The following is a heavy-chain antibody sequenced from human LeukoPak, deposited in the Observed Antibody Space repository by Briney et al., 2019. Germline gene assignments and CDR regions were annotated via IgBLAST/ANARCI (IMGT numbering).Heavy chain of an antibody. Sequence: PSETLSLTCTVSGGSISSSSYYWGWIRQPPGKGLEWIGSIYYSGSTYYNPSLKSRVTISVDTSKNQFSLKLSSVTAADTAVYYCARLERSYCSSTSCYTDYYYYMDVWGKGTTVTVSS. CDR2: IYYSGST. CDR1: GGSISSSSYY. V-gene: IGHV4-39*01. D-gene: IGHD2-2*02. J-gene: IGHJ6*03. CDR3: ARLERSYCSSTSCYTDYYYYMDV.